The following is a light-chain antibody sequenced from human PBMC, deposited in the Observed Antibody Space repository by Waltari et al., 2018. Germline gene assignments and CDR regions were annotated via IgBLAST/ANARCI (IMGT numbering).Light chain of an antibody. CDR3: QQYKSYKT. J-gene: IGKJ1*01. CDR2: AAS. CDR1: QNIARY. V-gene: IGKV1-5*01. Sequence: DIHLTQSPSALSASVGDRITITCRASQNIARYLNWYQQKVGKAPKLLIYAASTLQSGVPSRFSGSGSGTEFTLTISSLQPDDFATYYCQQYKSYKTFGQGTRVEIK.